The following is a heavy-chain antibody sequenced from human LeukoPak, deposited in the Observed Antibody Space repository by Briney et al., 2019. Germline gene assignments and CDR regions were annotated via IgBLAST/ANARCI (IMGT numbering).Heavy chain of an antibody. CDR3: ARVSMQPVVGYYGMDV. V-gene: IGHV3-66*01. D-gene: IGHD2/OR15-2a*01. CDR2: IYSGGGT. Sequence: GGSLRLSCAASGXTVRSNYMSWVRQAPGKGLEWVSVIYSGGGTYHADSVKGRFTISRDNSKNTLYLQMNSLRAEDTAVYYCARVSMQPVVGYYGMDVWGQGTTVTVSS. CDR1: GXTVRSNY. J-gene: IGHJ6*02.